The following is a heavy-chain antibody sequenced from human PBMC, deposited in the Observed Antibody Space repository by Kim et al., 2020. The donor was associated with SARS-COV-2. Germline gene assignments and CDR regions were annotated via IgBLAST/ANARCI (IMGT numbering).Heavy chain of an antibody. CDR1: GGSISSYY. CDR2: IYTSGST. D-gene: IGHD6-19*01. V-gene: IGHV4-4*07. Sequence: SETLSLTCTVSGGSISSYYWSWIRQPAGKGLEWIGRIYTSGSTNSNPSLKNRVTMSLDTSNNQFSLKLSSVTAADTALYYCAGAGRDSSGYFSLLHYWGQGALVTVSS. CDR3: AGAGRDSSGYFSLLHY. J-gene: IGHJ4*02.